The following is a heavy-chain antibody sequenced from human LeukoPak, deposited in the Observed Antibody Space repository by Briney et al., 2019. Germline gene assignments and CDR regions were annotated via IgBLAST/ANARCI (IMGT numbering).Heavy chain of an antibody. D-gene: IGHD6-19*01. CDR1: GFTFSNAW. CDR3: TTELTGGGGWSVRRVDY. CDR2: IKSKTDGGTT. J-gene: IGHJ4*02. Sequence: GGSLRLSCAASGFTFSNAWMSWVRQAPGKGLEWVGRIKSKTDGGTTDYAAPVKGRFTISRDDSKNTLYLQMNSLKTEDTAVYYCTTELTGGGGWSVRRVDYWGQGTLVTVSS. V-gene: IGHV3-15*01.